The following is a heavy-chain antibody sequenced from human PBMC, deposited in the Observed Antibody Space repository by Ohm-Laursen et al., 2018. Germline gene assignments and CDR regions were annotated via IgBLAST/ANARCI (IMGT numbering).Heavy chain of an antibody. CDR1: GFPFSAYS. Sequence: SLRLSCTASGFPFSAYSMNWVRQAPGKGLEWISYISNVVSVTWYADSVKGRFTVARDNAKNSLYLQLNSLRAEDTAVYYCARDSSGTARAGGMDVWGQGTTVTVSS. CDR3: ARDSSGTARAGGMDV. D-gene: IGHD6-6*01. V-gene: IGHV3-48*04. J-gene: IGHJ6*02. CDR2: ISNVVSVT.